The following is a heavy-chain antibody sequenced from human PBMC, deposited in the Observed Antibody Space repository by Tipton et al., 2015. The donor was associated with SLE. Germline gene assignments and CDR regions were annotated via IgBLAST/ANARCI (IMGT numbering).Heavy chain of an antibody. CDR3: ARVVQWLVSWFDP. CDR1: GYSISSGYY. J-gene: IGHJ5*02. V-gene: IGHV4-38-2*01. CDR2: IYHSGST. Sequence: TLSLTCAVSGYSISSGYYWGWIRQPPGKGLEWIGSIYHSGSTYYNPSLKSRVTISVDTSKNQFSLKLSSVTAADTAVYYCARVVQWLVSWFDPWGQGTLVTVS. D-gene: IGHD6-19*01.